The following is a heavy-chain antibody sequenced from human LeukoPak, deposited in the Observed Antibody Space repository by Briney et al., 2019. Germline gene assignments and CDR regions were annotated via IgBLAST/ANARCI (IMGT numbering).Heavy chain of an antibody. CDR1: GFTFDDYT. CDR3: AKGGPDYYDSSGYIDY. Sequence: GGSLRLSCAASGFTFDDYTMHWVRQAPGKGLEWVSLISWDGGSTYYADSVKGRFTISRDNSKNSLYLQMNSLRTEDTALYYCAKGGPDYYDSSGYIDYWGQGTLVTVSS. D-gene: IGHD3-22*01. V-gene: IGHV3-43*01. CDR2: ISWDGGST. J-gene: IGHJ4*02.